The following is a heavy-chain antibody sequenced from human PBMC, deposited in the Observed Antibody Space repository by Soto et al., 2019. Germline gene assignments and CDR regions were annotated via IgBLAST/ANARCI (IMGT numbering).Heavy chain of an antibody. Sequence: SETLSLTCTVSGGSIRSSTYYWAWIRHPPGKGLEWIGSIYYSGTTYYNPSLKSRVTISVDTSKNQFSLKLSSVTAADTAVYSCAGHWSSSGNNWFDPWGQGTLVTVS. J-gene: IGHJ5*02. V-gene: IGHV4-39*01. CDR1: GGSIRSSTYY. CDR2: IYYSGTT. CDR3: AGHWSSSGNNWFDP. D-gene: IGHD1-1*01.